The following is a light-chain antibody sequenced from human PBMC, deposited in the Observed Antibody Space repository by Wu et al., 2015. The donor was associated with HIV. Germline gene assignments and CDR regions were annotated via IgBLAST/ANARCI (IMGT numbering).Light chain of an antibody. CDR3: QQRSSWPWT. V-gene: IGKV3-11*01. J-gene: IGKJ1*01. CDR1: QSVNWY. Sequence: DILLTQSPATLSLSPGERTTLSCRASQSVNWYLAWFQQKPGQVPRLLIYDSANRVTGIPGRFSGSGSGTDFTLTINSLEPEDFAVYYCQQRSSWPWTFGQGTKVEIK. CDR2: DSA.